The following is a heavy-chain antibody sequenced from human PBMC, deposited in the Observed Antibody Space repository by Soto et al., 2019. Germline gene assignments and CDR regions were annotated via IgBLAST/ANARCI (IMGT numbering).Heavy chain of an antibody. D-gene: IGHD6-19*01. Sequence: ASVKVSCKASGFTFTSSAVQWVRQARGQRLEWIGWIVVGSGNTNYAQKFQERVTITRDMSTSTAYMELSSLRSEDTAVYYCAAGYSSGWYGYFQHWGQGTLVTVS. CDR2: IVVGSGNT. J-gene: IGHJ1*01. CDR3: AAGYSSGWYGYFQH. CDR1: GFTFTSSA. V-gene: IGHV1-58*01.